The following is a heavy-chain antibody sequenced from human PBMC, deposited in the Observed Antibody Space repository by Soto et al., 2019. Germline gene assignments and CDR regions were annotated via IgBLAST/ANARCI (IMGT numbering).Heavy chain of an antibody. J-gene: IGHJ6*02. CDR1: GGSISSYY. CDR2: IYYSGST. CDR3: ARGDTAMVLYGMDV. Sequence: QVQLQESGPGLVKPSETLSLTCTVSGGSISSYYWSWIRQPPGKGLEWIGYIYYSGSTNYNPSLRRRVSISVDTSKNQFSLKLSSVTAADTAVYYWARGDTAMVLYGMDVWGQGTTVTVSS. D-gene: IGHD5-18*01. V-gene: IGHV4-59*01.